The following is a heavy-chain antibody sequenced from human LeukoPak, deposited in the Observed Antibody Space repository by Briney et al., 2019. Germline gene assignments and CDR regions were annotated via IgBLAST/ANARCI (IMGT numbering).Heavy chain of an antibody. CDR3: ARVEIAVAGLDAFDI. D-gene: IGHD6-19*01. V-gene: IGHV7-4-1*02. J-gene: IGHJ3*02. CDR1: GYAFTSYA. CDR2: INTNTGNP. Sequence: ASVKVSCKASGYAFTSYAMNWVRQAPGQGLEWMGWINTNTGNPTYAQGFTGRFVFSLDTSVSTAYLQISSLKAEDTAVYYCARVEIAVAGLDAFDIWGQRTMVTVSS.